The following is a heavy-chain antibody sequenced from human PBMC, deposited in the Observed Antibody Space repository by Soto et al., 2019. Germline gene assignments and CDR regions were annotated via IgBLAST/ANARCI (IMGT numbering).Heavy chain of an antibody. Sequence: EVKLVESGGDLVQPGRSLRLSCAASGLSFDDYAMHWVRQGPGKGLEWVSGISWNSGKIAYADSVQGRFTISRDNATSSLVLQMNSLRPEDTALYYCVQAQNWDYGDVSFDYWGQGTLVTVSS. V-gene: IGHV3-9*01. CDR1: GLSFDDYA. D-gene: IGHD1-7*01. CDR2: ISWNSGKI. J-gene: IGHJ4*02. CDR3: VQAQNWDYGDVSFDY.